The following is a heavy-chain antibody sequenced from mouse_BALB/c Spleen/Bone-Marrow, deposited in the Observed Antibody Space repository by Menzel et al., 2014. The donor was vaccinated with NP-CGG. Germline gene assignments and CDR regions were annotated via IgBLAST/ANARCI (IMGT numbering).Heavy chain of an antibody. CDR1: GFDFSRYW. V-gene: IGHV4-1*02. J-gene: IGHJ2*01. Sequence: EVQLQESGGGLVQPGGSLKLSCAASGFDFSRYWMSWVRQAPGKGLEWIGEINPDSSTINYTPSPKDKFIISRDNAKNTLYLQMSKVRSEDTALYYCARQGYYGSSDYWGQGTTLTVSS. CDR3: ARQGYYGSSDY. D-gene: IGHD1-1*01. CDR2: INPDSSTI.